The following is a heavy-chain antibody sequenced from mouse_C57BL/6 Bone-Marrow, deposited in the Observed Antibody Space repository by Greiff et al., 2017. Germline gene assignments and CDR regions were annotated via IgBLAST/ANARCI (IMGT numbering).Heavy chain of an antibody. Sequence: VQLQQSGPELVKPGASVKMSCKASGYTFTDYNMHWVKQSHGKSLEWIGYINPNNGGTSYNQKFKGKATLTVNKSSSTAYMELRSLTSEDSAVYYCARNYYGSTSYCDYWGQGTTLTVAS. J-gene: IGHJ2*01. CDR2: INPNNGGT. V-gene: IGHV1-22*01. D-gene: IGHD1-1*01. CDR1: GYTFTDYN. CDR3: ARNYYGSTSYCDY.